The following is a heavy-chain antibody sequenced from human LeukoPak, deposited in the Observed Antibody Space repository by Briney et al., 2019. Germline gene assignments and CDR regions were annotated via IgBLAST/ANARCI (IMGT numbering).Heavy chain of an antibody. Sequence: ETLSLTCTVSGGSISSYYWSWIRQPPGKGLEWMGIIYPGDSDTRYSPSFQGQVTISADKSISTANLQWSSLKASDTAMYYCARLDYYGSGSSLWGQGTLVTVSS. D-gene: IGHD3-10*01. V-gene: IGHV5-51*01. CDR2: IYPGDSDT. CDR3: ARLDYYGSGSSL. CDR1: GGSISSYY. J-gene: IGHJ4*02.